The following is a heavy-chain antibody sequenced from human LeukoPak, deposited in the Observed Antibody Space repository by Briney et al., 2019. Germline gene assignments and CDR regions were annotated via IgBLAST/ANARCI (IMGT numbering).Heavy chain of an antibody. J-gene: IGHJ4*02. CDR3: ARDSGYYDFWSGYYPFDY. V-gene: IGHV3-21*01. D-gene: IGHD3-3*01. Sequence: SSSYIYYADSVKGRFTISRDNAKNSLYLQMNSLRAEDTAVYYCARDSGYYDFWSGYYPFDYWGQGTLVTVSS. CDR2: SSSYI.